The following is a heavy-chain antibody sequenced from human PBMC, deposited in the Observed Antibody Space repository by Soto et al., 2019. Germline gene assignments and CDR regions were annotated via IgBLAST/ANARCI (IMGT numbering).Heavy chain of an antibody. CDR2: IKWDGSEK. CDR3: ARDSGYGSGTDVNDYVDY. V-gene: IGHV3-7*01. Sequence: EVQLEESGGGLVQPGGSLRLSCAASGFTFGVYWMSWVRQAPGKGLEWLGTIKWDGSEKKYVDSVKGRFTISRDNTKNSLYLQMDRLKAEDTAVYDSARDSGYGSGTDVNDYVDYGGHGTLVTVSS. D-gene: IGHD3-10*01. J-gene: IGHJ4*01. CDR1: GFTFGVYW.